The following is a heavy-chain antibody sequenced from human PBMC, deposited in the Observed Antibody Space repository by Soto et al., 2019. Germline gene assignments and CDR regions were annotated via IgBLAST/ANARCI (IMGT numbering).Heavy chain of an antibody. CDR3: ARVKSSSNSYYFDY. J-gene: IGHJ4*02. CDR1: GGSISSGGYS. V-gene: IGHV4-30-2*01. CDR2: IYHSGST. D-gene: IGHD6-6*01. Sequence: KPSETLSLTCAVSGGSISSGGYSWSWIRQPPGKGLEWIGYIYHSGSTYYNPSLKSRVTISVDRSKNQFSLKLSSVTAADTAVYYCARVKSSSNSYYFDYWGQGTLVTVSS.